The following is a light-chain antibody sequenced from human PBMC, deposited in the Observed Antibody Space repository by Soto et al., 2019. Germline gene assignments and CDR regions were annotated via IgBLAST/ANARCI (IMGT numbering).Light chain of an antibody. CDR1: QSVSSNY. J-gene: IGKJ4*01. V-gene: IGKV3-20*01. CDR3: QQYGSSPLT. Sequence: EIVMTQSPATLSVSPGERATLSXRASQSVSSNYLAWYQQKPGQAPRXXIYGASGRATGIPDRFSGSGSGTDFTLTISRLEPEDFAVYYCQQYGSSPLTFGGGTKVDIK. CDR2: GAS.